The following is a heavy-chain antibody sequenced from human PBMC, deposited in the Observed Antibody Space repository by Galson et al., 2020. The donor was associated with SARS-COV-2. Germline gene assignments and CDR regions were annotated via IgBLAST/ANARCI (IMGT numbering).Heavy chain of an antibody. CDR2: IHYSLSP. CDR1: GGSVRTRGNS. Sequence: SATLSLTCTVPGGSVRTRGNSPVSIRQSPGNALAYIASIHYSLSPYYNPSLKSRVTTSVDTSKNQVSLKLSSVTAADTAVYYCARGAYDPLAGHYRDYGMDVWGQGTTVTVSS. J-gene: IGHJ6*02. V-gene: IGHV4-39*01. D-gene: IGHD3-9*01. CDR3: ARGAYDPLAGHYRDYGMDV.